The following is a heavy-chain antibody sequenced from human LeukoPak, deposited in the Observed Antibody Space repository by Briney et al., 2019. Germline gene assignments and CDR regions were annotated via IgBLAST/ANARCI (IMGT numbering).Heavy chain of an antibody. D-gene: IGHD2-2*01. V-gene: IGHV4-59*11. CDR1: GGSISSHY. CDR3: ARGTRYCSSTSCYLTRYYYYYMDV. CDR2: IYYSGST. J-gene: IGHJ6*03. Sequence: PSETLSLTCTVSGGSISSHYWSWIRQPPGKGLEWIGYIYYSGSTNYNPSLKSRVTISVDTSKNQFSLKLSSVTAADTAVYYCARGTRYCSSTSCYLTRYYYYYMDVWGKGTTVTVSS.